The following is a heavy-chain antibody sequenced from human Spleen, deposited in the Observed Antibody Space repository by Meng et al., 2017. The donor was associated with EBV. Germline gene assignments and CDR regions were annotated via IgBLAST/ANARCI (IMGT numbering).Heavy chain of an antibody. Sequence: QGQPQQWRAGLCRPSETLSLTCAVYGGSFTDYYWIWIRQPPGKGLEWIGEINHSGSTKYNPSLKSRVTISVDTSKNQFSLKLSSVTAADTAVYYCARGIPQLLAPGEFDYWGQGTLVTVSS. V-gene: IGHV4-34*01. D-gene: IGHD6-19*01. J-gene: IGHJ4*02. CDR2: INHSGST. CDR1: GGSFTDYY. CDR3: ARGIPQLLAPGEFDY.